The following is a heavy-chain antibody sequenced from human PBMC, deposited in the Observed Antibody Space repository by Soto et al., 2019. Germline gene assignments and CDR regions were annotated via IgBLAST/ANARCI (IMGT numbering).Heavy chain of an antibody. D-gene: IGHD4-17*01. CDR1: GGSISSGGYY. Sequence: QVQLQESGPGLVKPSQTLSLTCTVSGGSISSGGYYWSWIRQHPVKVLEWIGYIYYSESTYYNPSLKSRVTISVDTSKNQFSLKLSSVTAADTAVYYCARVRLSLTTVVTDFDYWGQGTLVTVSS. J-gene: IGHJ4*02. CDR3: ARVRLSLTTVVTDFDY. CDR2: IYYSEST. V-gene: IGHV4-31*03.